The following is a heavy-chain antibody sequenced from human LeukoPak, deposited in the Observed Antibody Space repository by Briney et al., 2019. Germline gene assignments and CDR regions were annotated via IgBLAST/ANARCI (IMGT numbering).Heavy chain of an antibody. CDR3: ARVDCSSTGCYRDNWFDP. CDR2: ISSNGGST. J-gene: IGHJ5*02. V-gene: IGHV3-64*01. D-gene: IGHD2-2*02. CDR1: GFTFSSYA. Sequence: GGSLRLSCAASGFTFSSYAMHWVRQAPGKGLEYVSAISSNGGSTYYANSVKGRFTISRDNSKNTLYLQMGSLRAEDMAVYYCARVDCSSTGCYRDNWFDPWGQGTLVTVSS.